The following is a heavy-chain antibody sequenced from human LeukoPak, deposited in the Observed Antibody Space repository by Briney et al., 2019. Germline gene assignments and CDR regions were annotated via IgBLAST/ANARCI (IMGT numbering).Heavy chain of an antibody. CDR3: AREGYYDSSSYFDY. CDR2: IYYSGST. CDR1: GGSISSGDYY. V-gene: IGHV4-31*03. D-gene: IGHD3-22*01. J-gene: IGHJ4*02. Sequence: SQTLSLTCTVSGGSISSGDYYWSWIRQHPGKGLEWIGYIYYSGSTYYNPSLKSRVTISVDTSKNQFSLKLSSVTAADTAVYYCAREGYYDSSSYFDYWGQGTLVTVSS.